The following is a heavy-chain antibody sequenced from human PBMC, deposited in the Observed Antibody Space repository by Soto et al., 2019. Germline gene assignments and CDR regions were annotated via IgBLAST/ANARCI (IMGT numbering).Heavy chain of an antibody. CDR2: IYHSGST. D-gene: IGHD5-18*01. Sequence: LSLTCAVSGGSISSSNWWSWVRQPPGKGLEWIGEIYHSGSTNYNPSLKSRVTISVDKSKNQFSLKLSSVTAADTAVYYCARFGLQLWWHFDYWGQGTQVTVSS. V-gene: IGHV4-4*02. J-gene: IGHJ4*02. CDR1: GGSISSSNW. CDR3: ARFGLQLWWHFDY.